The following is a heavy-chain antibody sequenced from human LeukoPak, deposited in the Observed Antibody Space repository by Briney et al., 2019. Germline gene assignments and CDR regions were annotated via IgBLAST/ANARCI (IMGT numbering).Heavy chain of an antibody. J-gene: IGHJ4*02. CDR3: ARDLWLSSSGVLYYFDY. D-gene: IGHD6-13*01. CDR2: ISAYNGNT. Sequence: GASVKVSCKASGYTFTSYGISWARQAPGQGLEWMGWISAYNGNTNYAQKLQGRVTMTTDTSTSTAYMELRSLRSDDTAVYYCARDLWLSSSGVLYYFDYWGQGTLVTVSS. V-gene: IGHV1-18*01. CDR1: GYTFTSYG.